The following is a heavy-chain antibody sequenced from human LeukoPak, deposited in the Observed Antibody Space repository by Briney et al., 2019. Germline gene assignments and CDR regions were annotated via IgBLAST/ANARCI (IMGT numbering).Heavy chain of an antibody. CDR3: ARDGSGTGWYAADY. CDR2: IYYSGST. D-gene: IGHD6-19*01. CDR1: GVSISNYY. V-gene: IGHV4-59*01. Sequence: PSETLSLTCTVSGVSISNYYWSWTRQPPGKGLEWIGYIYYSGSTNYNPSLKSRVTISVDTSKNQFSLKLTSVTAADTAVYYCARDGSGTGWYAADYWGQGTLVTVSS. J-gene: IGHJ4*02.